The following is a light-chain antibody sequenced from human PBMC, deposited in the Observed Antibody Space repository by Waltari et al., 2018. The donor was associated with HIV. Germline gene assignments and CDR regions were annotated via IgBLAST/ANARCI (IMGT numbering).Light chain of an antibody. J-gene: IGLJ3*02. Sequence: QSVLTQPPSTSGTPGQSITIPCSGSNSNIGGNTVSWYHQLPGTAPKLPIYSNDQRASGVPDRFSGSKSGTSASLAISGLQSGDEANYYCSAWDDSLNGPVFGGGTKLTVL. V-gene: IGLV1-44*01. CDR2: SND. CDR1: NSNIGGNT. CDR3: SAWDDSLNGPV.